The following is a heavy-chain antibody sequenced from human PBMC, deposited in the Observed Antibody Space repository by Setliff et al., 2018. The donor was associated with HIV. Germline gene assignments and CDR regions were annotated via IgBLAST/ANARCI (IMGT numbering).Heavy chain of an antibody. CDR1: GFTFSSYS. V-gene: IGHV3-21*01. J-gene: IGHJ4*02. Sequence: PGGSLRLSCAASGFTFSSYSMNWVRQAPGKGLEWVSSISSSSSYIYYADSVKGRFTISRDNAKNSLYLQMNSLRAEDTAVYYCAREVSMVRGVPDDYWGQGTLVTVSS. CDR3: AREVSMVRGVPDDY. CDR2: ISSSSSYI. D-gene: IGHD3-10*01.